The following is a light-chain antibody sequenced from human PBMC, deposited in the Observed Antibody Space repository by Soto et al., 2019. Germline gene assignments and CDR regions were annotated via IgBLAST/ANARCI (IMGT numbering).Light chain of an antibody. V-gene: IGLV2-14*02. CDR2: EGT. J-gene: IGLJ1*01. Sequence: QSVLTQPASVSGSPGQSITISCTGTNNDVGGYNLVSWYQQRPGKAPKLLIYEGTKRPSGVSIRFSGSKSGNTASLTISGLLAEDEADYYCSSYTSISTYVFGTGTKVTVL. CDR1: NNDVGGYNL. CDR3: SSYTSISTYV.